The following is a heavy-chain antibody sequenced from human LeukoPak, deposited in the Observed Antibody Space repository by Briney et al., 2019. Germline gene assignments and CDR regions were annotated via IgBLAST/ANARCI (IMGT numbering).Heavy chain of an antibody. V-gene: IGHV3-23*01. CDR3: AKTNLWFGELLSAFDY. CDR1: GFTFSSYA. Sequence: PWGSLRLSCAASGFTFSSYAMSWVRQAPGKGLEWVSAISGSGGSTDYADSVKGRFTISRDNSKNTLYLQMNSLRAEDTAVYYCAKTNLWFGELLSAFDYWGQGTLVTVSS. J-gene: IGHJ4*02. CDR2: ISGSGGST. D-gene: IGHD3-10*01.